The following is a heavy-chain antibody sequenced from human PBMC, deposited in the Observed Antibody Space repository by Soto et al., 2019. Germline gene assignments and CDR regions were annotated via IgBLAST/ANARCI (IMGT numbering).Heavy chain of an antibody. D-gene: IGHD6-13*01. V-gene: IGHV3-48*01. CDR2: ISSSSSTI. Sequence: GGSLRLSCAASGFTFSSYSMNWVRQAPGKGLEWVSYISSSSSTIYSADSVKGRFTISRDNSKNTLYLQMSSLRAEDTAVYYCARVPSSSYHYFDYWGQGTLVTVSS. CDR1: GFTFSSYS. CDR3: ARVPSSSYHYFDY. J-gene: IGHJ4*02.